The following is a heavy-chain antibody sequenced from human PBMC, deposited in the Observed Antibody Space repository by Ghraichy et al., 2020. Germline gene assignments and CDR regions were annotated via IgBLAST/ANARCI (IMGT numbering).Heavy chain of an antibody. V-gene: IGHV3-33*01. CDR2: IWFDGTNK. J-gene: IGHJ4*02. CDR1: GFTFSDFG. Sequence: GGSLRLSCAASGFTFSDFGMHWVRQAPGKGLEWVAVIWFDGTNKYYIDSVQGRFTISRDNSKNTLYLQMNSLRAEDTAIYYCVRDKSKYFDYWGQGTLVTVSS. CDR3: VRDKSKYFDY.